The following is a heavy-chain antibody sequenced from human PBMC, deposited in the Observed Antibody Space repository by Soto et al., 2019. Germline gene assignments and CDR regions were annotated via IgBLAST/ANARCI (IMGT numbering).Heavy chain of an antibody. D-gene: IGHD6-19*01. CDR1: GGSISSSSYY. Sequence: SETLSLTCTVSGGSISSSSYYWGWIRQPPGKGLEWIGSIYYSGSTYYNPSLKSRVTISVDTSKNQFSLKLSSVTAADTAVYYCARHVYQAGVAGTWWFDPWGQGTLVTVSS. V-gene: IGHV4-39*01. CDR2: IYYSGST. J-gene: IGHJ5*02. CDR3: ARHVYQAGVAGTWWFDP.